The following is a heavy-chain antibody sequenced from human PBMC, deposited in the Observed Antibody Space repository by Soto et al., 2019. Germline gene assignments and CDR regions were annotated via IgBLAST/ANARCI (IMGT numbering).Heavy chain of an antibody. J-gene: IGHJ4*02. V-gene: IGHV4-59*08. CDR3: ARLDSRGFFDS. CDR2: IYYSGST. D-gene: IGHD3-22*01. Sequence: QVQLQESGPGLVKPSETLSLTCTVSGGSISTNYWSWIRQPPGTGLEWIGYIYYSGSTNYSPSLKSRITISVDTSKTQFSLKLSSVTAVDTAVYYCARLDSRGFFDSWGQGTLVTVSS. CDR1: GGSISTNY.